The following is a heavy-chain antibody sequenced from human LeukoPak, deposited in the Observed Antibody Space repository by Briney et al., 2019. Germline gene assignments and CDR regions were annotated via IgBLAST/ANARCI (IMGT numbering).Heavy chain of an antibody. CDR1: GGSISSYY. CDR3: ARLAARRVY. V-gene: IGHV4-59*01. Sequence: SETLSLTCTVSGGSISSYYWSWIRQPPGKGLEWIGYIYYSGSTNYNPSLKSRVTISVDTSKNQFFLKLSSVTAADTAVYYCARLAARRVYWGQGTLVTVSS. J-gene: IGHJ4*02. CDR2: IYYSGST. D-gene: IGHD6-6*01.